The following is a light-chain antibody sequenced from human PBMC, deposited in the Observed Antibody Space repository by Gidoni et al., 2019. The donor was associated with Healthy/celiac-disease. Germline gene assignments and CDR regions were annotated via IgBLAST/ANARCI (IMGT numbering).Light chain of an antibody. J-gene: IGKJ3*01. CDR3: MQALQTPFT. CDR2: VGS. CDR1: QSLLDSNGYNY. V-gene: IGKV2-28*01. Sequence: DIVMTQSPLSLPVTPGEPASISCRSSQSLLDSNGYNYLNCYRQKQGQSPQLLLHVGSTRAAGVPDRFSGSGSGTDFTLKISRVEAEDVGVYYCMQALQTPFTFXPXTKVDIK.